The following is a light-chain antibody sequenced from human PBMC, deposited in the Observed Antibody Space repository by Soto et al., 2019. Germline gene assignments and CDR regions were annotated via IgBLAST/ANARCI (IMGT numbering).Light chain of an antibody. CDR2: GAS. Sequence: VLTKSPGTVRLWPLEGATRCCRGIQSVSSSYLAWYQQKPGQAPRLLIYGASSRATGIPDRFSGSGSGTDFTLTISRLEPEDFAVYYCQQYGSSPPWTFGHGTRLEIK. V-gene: IGKV3-20*01. CDR3: QQYGSSPPWT. J-gene: IGKJ5*01. CDR1: QSVSSSY.